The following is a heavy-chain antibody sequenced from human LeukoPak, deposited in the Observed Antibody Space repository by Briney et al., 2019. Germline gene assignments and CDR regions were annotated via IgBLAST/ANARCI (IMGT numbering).Heavy chain of an antibody. CDR3: ASGYSYGSVEY. CDR1: GFIYSSYS. Sequence: PGGSLRLSCAASGFIYSSYSMNWVRQAPGKGLEWVSYISSSSSTIYYADSVKGRFTTSRDNAKNSLYLQMTPLRAEDTAVYYCASGYSYGSVEYWGQGTLVTVSS. V-gene: IGHV3-48*01. J-gene: IGHJ4*02. CDR2: ISSSSSTI. D-gene: IGHD5-18*01.